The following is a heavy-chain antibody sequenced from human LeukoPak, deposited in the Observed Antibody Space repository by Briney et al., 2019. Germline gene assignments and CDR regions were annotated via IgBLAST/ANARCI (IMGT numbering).Heavy chain of an antibody. Sequence: SETLSLTCAVYGGSFSGYYWSWIRQPPGKGLEWIGEINHSGSTNYNPSLKSRVTISVDTSKNRFSLKLSSVTAADTAVYNCARGQPWYYYDSSGYYYYYWGQGTLVTVSS. CDR1: GGSFSGYY. J-gene: IGHJ4*02. CDR2: INHSGST. CDR3: ARGQPWYYYDSSGYYYYY. V-gene: IGHV4-34*01. D-gene: IGHD3-22*01.